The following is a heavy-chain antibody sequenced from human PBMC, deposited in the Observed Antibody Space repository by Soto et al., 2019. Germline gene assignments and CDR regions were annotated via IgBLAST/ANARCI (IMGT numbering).Heavy chain of an antibody. D-gene: IGHD1-26*01. CDR1: GFTFSSYS. CDR2: ISSSSSYI. CDR3: ARDEASARAVLIDY. J-gene: IGHJ4*02. V-gene: IGHV3-21*01. Sequence: EVQLVESGGGLVKPGGSLRLSCAASGFTFSSYSMNWVRQAPGKGLEWVSSISSSSSYIYYADSVKGRFTISIDNAKNSLYLQMNSLRAEDTAVYYCARDEASARAVLIDYWGQGTLVTVSS.